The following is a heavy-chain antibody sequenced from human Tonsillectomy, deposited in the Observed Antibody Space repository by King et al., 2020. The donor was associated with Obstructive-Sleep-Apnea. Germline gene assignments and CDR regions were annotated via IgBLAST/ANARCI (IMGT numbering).Heavy chain of an antibody. CDR1: GYSFSNSW. V-gene: IGHV5-10-1*01. J-gene: IGHJ4*02. CDR3: ARQRCSSTSCYKIHLDY. Sequence: EGQLVQSRAEVKKPGESLRISCKGSGYSFSNSWISWVRLMPGIGLEWMGRIDPTDSYTNYSPSFQGHVTISADKSISTAYLEWSSLKASDTAMYYCARQRCSSTSCYKIHLDYWGQGTLLTVSS. CDR2: IDPTDSYT. D-gene: IGHD2-2*02.